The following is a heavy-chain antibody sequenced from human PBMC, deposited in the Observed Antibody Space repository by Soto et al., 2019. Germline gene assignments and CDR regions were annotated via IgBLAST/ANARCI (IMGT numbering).Heavy chain of an antibody. CDR3: ASQLSSGSYFPDNWFDP. V-gene: IGHV4-39*01. CDR2: IYYSGST. CDR1: GGSISSSSYY. D-gene: IGHD3-10*01. Sequence: SSETLSLTCTVSGGSISSSSYYWGWIRQPPGKGLEWIGSIYYSGSTYYNPCLKSRVTISVDTSKNQFSLKLSSVTAADTAVYYCASQLSSGSYFPDNWFDPWGQGTLVTVSS. J-gene: IGHJ5*02.